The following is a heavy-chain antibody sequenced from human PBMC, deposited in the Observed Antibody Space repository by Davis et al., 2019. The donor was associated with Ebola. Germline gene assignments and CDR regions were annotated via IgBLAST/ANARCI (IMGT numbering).Heavy chain of an antibody. CDR2: IYYSGST. CDR1: GGSISSYY. J-gene: IGHJ5*02. V-gene: IGHV4-59*01. Sequence: SETLSLTCTVSGGSISSYYWSWIRQPPGKGLEWIGYIYYSGSTNYNPSLKSRVTIAVDTSKNQFSLKLSSVTAADTAVYYCARVGYDSWSGYYNWFDPWGQGTLVTVSS. CDR3: ARVGYDSWSGYYNWFDP. D-gene: IGHD3-3*01.